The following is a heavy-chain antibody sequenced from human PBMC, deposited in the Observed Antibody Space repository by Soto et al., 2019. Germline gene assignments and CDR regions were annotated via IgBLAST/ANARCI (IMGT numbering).Heavy chain of an antibody. CDR3: AREPGIAAAGTSYGMDV. CDR1: GGTFSSYA. Sequence: GASVKVSCKASGGTFSSYAISWVRQAPGQGLEWMGGIIPIFGTANYAQKFQGRVTITADESTSTAYMELSSLRSEDTAVYYCAREPGIAAAGTSYGMDVWGQGTTVTVSS. CDR2: IIPIFGTA. J-gene: IGHJ6*02. V-gene: IGHV1-69*13. D-gene: IGHD6-13*01.